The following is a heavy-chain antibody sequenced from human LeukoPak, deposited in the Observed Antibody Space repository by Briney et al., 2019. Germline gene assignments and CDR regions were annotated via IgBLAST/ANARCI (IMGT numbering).Heavy chain of an antibody. CDR2: IKQDGSEK. D-gene: IGHD3-3*01. J-gene: IGHJ3*02. CDR3: AREGGGRYYDFWSGYYGHAFDI. CDR1: GFAFSSYW. V-gene: IGHV3-7*01. Sequence: GGSLRLSCAASGFAFSSYWMSWVRQAPGKGLEWVANIKQDGSEKYYVDSVKGRFTISRDNAKNSLYLQMNSLRAEDTAVYYCAREGGGRYYDFWSGYYGHAFDIWGQGTMVTVSS.